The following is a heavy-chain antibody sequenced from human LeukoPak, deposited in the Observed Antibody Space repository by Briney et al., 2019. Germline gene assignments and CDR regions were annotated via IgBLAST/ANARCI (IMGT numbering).Heavy chain of an antibody. CDR3: AKGPYQLLINNWFDP. CDR1: GFTFSSYG. D-gene: IGHD2-2*01. V-gene: IGHV3-30*18. CDR2: ISYDGSNK. Sequence: GGSLRLSRAASGFTFSSYGMHWVRQAPGKGLEWVAVISYDGSNKYYADSVKGRFTISRDNSKNTLYLQMNSLRAEDTAVYYCAKGPYQLLINNWFDPWGQGTLVTVSS. J-gene: IGHJ5*02.